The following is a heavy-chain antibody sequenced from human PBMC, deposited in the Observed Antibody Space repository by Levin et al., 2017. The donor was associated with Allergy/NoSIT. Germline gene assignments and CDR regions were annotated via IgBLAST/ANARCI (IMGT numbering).Heavy chain of an antibody. CDR2: IHYTGTT. V-gene: IGHV4-39*01. CDR1: GGSISSSNAFH. CDR3: ARLPTGWPNWFDP. J-gene: IGHJ5*02. Sequence: PSETLSLTCTVSGGSISSSNAFHWGWIRQPPGKGLEWIGNIHYTGTTYYNPSLQSRVTMSVDTAKNQFSLSLSSVTAADTAVYHCARLPTGWPNWFDPWGQGTPVTVSP.